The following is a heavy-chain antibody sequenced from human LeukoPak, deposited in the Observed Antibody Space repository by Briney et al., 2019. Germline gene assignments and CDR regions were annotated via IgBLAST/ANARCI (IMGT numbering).Heavy chain of an antibody. J-gene: IGHJ3*02. V-gene: IGHV3-74*01. D-gene: IGHD3-22*01. CDR2: INSDGSST. CDR3: AKPRSGYYFDAFDI. Sequence: GGSLRLSCAASGFTFSSYWMHWVRQAPGKGLVWVSRINSDGSSTNYADFVKGRFTISRDNAKNTLYLQMNSLRAEDTAVYYCAKPRSGYYFDAFDIWGQGTMVTVSS. CDR1: GFTFSSYW.